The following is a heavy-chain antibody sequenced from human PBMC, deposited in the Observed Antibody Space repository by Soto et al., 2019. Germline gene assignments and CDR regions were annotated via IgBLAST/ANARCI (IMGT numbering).Heavy chain of an antibody. V-gene: IGHV3-33*01. CDR2: IWNDGSSR. CDR1: GFTFSNYG. D-gene: IGHD5-12*01. Sequence: QVQLVESGGGVVQPGRSLRLSCEASGFTFSNYGMHWVRQAPGKGLEWVAVIWNDGSSRYYADSVKGRFTVSRDKSKNTLFLQMNNVRDEDTAVYFCARPDLVAASGAALDCWGQGTLVTVSS. CDR3: ARPDLVAASGAALDC. J-gene: IGHJ4*02.